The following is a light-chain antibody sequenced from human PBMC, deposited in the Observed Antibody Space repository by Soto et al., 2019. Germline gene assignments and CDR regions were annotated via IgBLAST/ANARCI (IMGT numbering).Light chain of an antibody. Sequence: IVMTQSPATLSVSPGERATLSCRASQSLNNNLAWYQQKPGQAPRLLIYGASTRATDIPGRFSGSGSGTEFTLTISSLQSEDFALYYCQQYNNWPLTFGGGTKVDIK. J-gene: IGKJ4*01. CDR3: QQYNNWPLT. CDR1: QSLNNN. V-gene: IGKV3-15*01. CDR2: GAS.